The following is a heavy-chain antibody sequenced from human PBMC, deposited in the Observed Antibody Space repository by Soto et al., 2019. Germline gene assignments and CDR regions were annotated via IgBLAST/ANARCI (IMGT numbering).Heavy chain of an antibody. CDR3: AAYSYGYGFGY. CDR2: ISGSGGST. D-gene: IGHD5-18*01. Sequence: EVQLLESGGGLVQPGGSLRLSCAASGFTFSSYAMSWVRQAPGKGLEWVSAISGSGGSTYYADSVKGRFTISRDNSKNMLYLQMNSLRSEDTAVYYCAAYSYGYGFGYCGQGTLVAVSA. CDR1: GFTFSSYA. J-gene: IGHJ4*02. V-gene: IGHV3-23*01.